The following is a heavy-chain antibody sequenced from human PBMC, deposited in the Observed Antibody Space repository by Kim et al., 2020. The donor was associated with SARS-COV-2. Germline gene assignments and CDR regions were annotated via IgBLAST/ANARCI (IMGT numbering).Heavy chain of an antibody. CDR2: FDPEDGET. V-gene: IGHV1-24*01. D-gene: IGHD3-22*01. CDR1: GYTLTELS. J-gene: IGHJ3*02. Sequence: ASVKVSCKVSGYTLTELSMHWVRQAPGKGLEWMGGFDPEDGETTYAQKFQGRVTMTEDTSTDTAYMELSSLRSEDTAVYYCATDRRITMIAGAFDIWGQGTMVTVSS. CDR3: ATDRRITMIAGAFDI.